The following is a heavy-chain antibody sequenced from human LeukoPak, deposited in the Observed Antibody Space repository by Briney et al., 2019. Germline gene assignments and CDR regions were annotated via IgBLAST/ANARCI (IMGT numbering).Heavy chain of an antibody. CDR1: GFIFSNYA. J-gene: IGHJ4*02. V-gene: IGHV3-23*01. Sequence: QSGGSLRLSCAASGFIFSNYAMSWVRQAPGKGLEWVSVISGGSGTIYYADSVKGRFTISRDNSKNTLYLQMNTLRAEDTAVYYCAKVDGYRSERNPSHYWGQGTLVTVSS. D-gene: IGHD6-19*01. CDR3: AKVDGYRSERNPSHY. CDR2: ISGGSGTI.